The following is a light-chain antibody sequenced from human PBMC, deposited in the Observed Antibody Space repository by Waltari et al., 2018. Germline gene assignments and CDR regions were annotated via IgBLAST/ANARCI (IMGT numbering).Light chain of an antibody. CDR3: QQYYSTPLT. CDR2: WAS. V-gene: IGKV4-1*01. Sequence: DIVMTQSPDPLTVALAERATVNCKSTQTILYSSNHKNYLAWYQQRPGQPPKLLIYWASTRESGVPDRFSGSGSGTDFTLTISSLQAEDVAVYYCQQYYSTPLTFGGGTRVEIK. CDR1: QTILYSSNHKNY. J-gene: IGKJ4*01.